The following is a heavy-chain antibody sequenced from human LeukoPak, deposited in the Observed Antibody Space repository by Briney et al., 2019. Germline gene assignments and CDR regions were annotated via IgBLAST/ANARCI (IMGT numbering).Heavy chain of an antibody. CDR1: GGTFSSYA. D-gene: IGHD1-26*01. V-gene: IGHV1-69*13. Sequence: SVKVSCKASGGTFSSYAISWVRQAPGQGLEWMGGIIPIFGTANYAQKFQGRVTITADESTSTAYMELSSLRSEDTAVYYCARGQTWELLSYFDYWGQGTLVTVSS. CDR3: ARGQTWELLSYFDY. CDR2: IIPIFGTA. J-gene: IGHJ4*02.